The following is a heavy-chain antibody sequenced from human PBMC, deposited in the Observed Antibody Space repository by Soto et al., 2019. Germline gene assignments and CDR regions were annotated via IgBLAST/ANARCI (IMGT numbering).Heavy chain of an antibody. V-gene: IGHV3-7*03. J-gene: IGHJ4*02. CDR2: IKRDGSEK. D-gene: IGHD3-16*01. CDR1: GFTFSNYW. Sequence: WGSLRLSCAASGFTFSNYWMNWVRQAPGKGLEWVANIKRDGSEKYYVDSVKGRFTISRDNAKNSLSLQMNSLRAEDTAVYYCWGAGPGGWGQGTLVTVSS. CDR3: WGAGPGG.